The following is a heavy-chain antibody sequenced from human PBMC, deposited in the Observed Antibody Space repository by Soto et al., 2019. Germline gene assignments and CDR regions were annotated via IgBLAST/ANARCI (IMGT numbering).Heavy chain of an antibody. CDR1: GYSFTIYW. D-gene: IGHD3-10*01. CDR3: AVILLWFGESGPYYYYGMDV. Sequence: PGESLKISCKGSGYSFTIYWISWVRQMPGKGLEWMGRIDPSDSYTNYSPSFQGHVTISADKSISTAYLQWSSLKASDTAMYYCAVILLWFGESGPYYYYGMDVWGQGTAVTVSS. CDR2: IDPSDSYT. V-gene: IGHV5-10-1*01. J-gene: IGHJ6*02.